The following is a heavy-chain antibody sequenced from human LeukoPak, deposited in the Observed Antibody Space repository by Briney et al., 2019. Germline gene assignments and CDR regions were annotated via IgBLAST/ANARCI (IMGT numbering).Heavy chain of an antibody. CDR2: ISGSGGST. Sequence: PGGSLRLSCAASGITFSTYAMSWVRQAPGKGLEWVSAISGSGGSTYYADSVKGRFTTSRDNSKNTLYLQMNSLRAEDTAVYYCATPNSGSYYGAFDIWGQGTMVAVSS. CDR1: GITFSTYA. J-gene: IGHJ3*02. CDR3: ATPNSGSYYGAFDI. V-gene: IGHV3-23*01. D-gene: IGHD1-26*01.